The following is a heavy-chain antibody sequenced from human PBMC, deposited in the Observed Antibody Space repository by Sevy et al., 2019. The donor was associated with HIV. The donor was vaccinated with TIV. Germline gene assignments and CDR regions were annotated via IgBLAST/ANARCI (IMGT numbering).Heavy chain of an antibody. CDR1: GFTFSTYA. CDR3: VKEGSSPDWYFDL. D-gene: IGHD6-6*01. Sequence: GGSLRLSCAASGFTFSTYAMSWVRQAPGKGLEWVSSISGSGDRTYYADSVQGRFTISRDNSKNSLYLQMNSVRAEDTAVYYCVKEGSSPDWYFDLWGRGTLVTVSS. V-gene: IGHV3-23*01. J-gene: IGHJ2*01. CDR2: ISGSGDRT.